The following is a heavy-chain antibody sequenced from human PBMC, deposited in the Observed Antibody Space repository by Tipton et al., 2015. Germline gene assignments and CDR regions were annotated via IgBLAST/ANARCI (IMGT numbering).Heavy chain of an antibody. CDR1: GGSISNSNYY. J-gene: IGHJ4*02. CDR2: LSYSGKT. V-gene: IGHV4-39*07. Sequence: TLPLTCTVSGGSISNSNYYWGWIRQPPGKGLEWIGSLSYSGKTDYNPPLRSRVTISVDTSKNQFSLRLSSVTVADTAVYYCARGRGMRLLDSWGQGTLVTVST. CDR3: ARGRGMRLLDS. D-gene: IGHD4-11*01.